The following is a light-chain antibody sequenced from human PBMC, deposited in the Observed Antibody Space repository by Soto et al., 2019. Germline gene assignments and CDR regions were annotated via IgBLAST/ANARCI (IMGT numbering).Light chain of an antibody. V-gene: IGLV2-14*01. CDR2: EVR. J-gene: IGLJ1*01. CDR3: SSYSGTTLV. CDR1: SSDVGGHDY. Sequence: QSALTQPASVSGSPGQSITISCTGTSSDVGGHDYVSWYQQHPGKAPKLIIYEVRNRPSGVSNRFSGSKSGNTASLTISGLQAEDEADYYCSSYSGTTLVFGTGTKVTAL.